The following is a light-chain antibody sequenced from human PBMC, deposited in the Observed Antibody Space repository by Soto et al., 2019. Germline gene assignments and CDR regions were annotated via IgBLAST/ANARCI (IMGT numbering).Light chain of an antibody. CDR2: LGS. CDR1: QSLLHRSGYNY. J-gene: IGKJ4*01. CDR3: MQALQTPLT. V-gene: IGKV2-28*01. Sequence: DIVMTQSPLSLPVTPGEPASISCRSSQSLLHRSGYNYLDWYLQRPGQSPQLLISLGSNRASGVPDRFSGSGSGTDFTLKNSRVEAEDVGVYFCMQALQTPLTFGGGTRVEIK.